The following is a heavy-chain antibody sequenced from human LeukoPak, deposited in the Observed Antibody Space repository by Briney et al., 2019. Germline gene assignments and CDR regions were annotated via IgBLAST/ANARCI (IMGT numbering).Heavy chain of an antibody. J-gene: IGHJ4*02. CDR1: GFTVSSDY. CDR2: IYSGGST. V-gene: IGHV3-53*01. Sequence: GGSLRLSCAASGFTVSSDYMSWVRQAPGKGLEWVSVIYSGGSTYYADSVKGRFTISRDNSKNTLYLQMNSLRAEDTAVYYCASGGYSGYDPLFDYWGQGTLVTVSS. CDR3: ASGGYSGYDPLFDY. D-gene: IGHD5-12*01.